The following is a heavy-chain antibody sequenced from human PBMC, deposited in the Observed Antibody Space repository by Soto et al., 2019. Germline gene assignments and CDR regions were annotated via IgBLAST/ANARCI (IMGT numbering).Heavy chain of an antibody. CDR3: ARDPYLGAVADLFFDY. V-gene: IGHV3-33*01. Sequence: QVQLVESGGGVAQPGRSLRLSCAASGFTLSSYGMHWVRQAPGKGLEWVAVIWYDGSNKYYADSVKGRFTSSSDNSKNTLYLQMNSLRAEDTAVYYCARDPYLGAVADLFFDYWGQGTLVTVSS. CDR1: GFTLSSYG. D-gene: IGHD6-19*01. CDR2: IWYDGSNK. J-gene: IGHJ4*02.